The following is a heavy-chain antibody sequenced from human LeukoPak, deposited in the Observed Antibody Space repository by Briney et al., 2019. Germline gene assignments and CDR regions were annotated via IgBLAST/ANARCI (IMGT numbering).Heavy chain of an antibody. J-gene: IGHJ1*01. D-gene: IGHD3-22*01. V-gene: IGHV3-33*01. CDR2: IWSVGSKK. CDR1: GFTFRHYG. Sequence: GGSLRLSCAASGFTFRHYGMHWVRQAPAKGLEWVAVIWSVGSKKYYEESVQGRFTVSRDTSKDTLYLQMNSLEAEDTAVYLCARYDDTSGHSSYFQPWGQGTLVTVSS. CDR3: ARYDDTSGHSSYFQP.